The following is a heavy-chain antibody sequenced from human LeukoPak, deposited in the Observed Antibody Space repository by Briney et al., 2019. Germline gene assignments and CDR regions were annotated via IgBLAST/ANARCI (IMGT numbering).Heavy chain of an antibody. CDR1: GGSISSYY. CDR3: ARFVSWSSPIDY. V-gene: IGHV4-59*01. CDR2: IYYSGST. J-gene: IGHJ4*02. D-gene: IGHD3-10*01. Sequence: SETLSLTCTVSGGSISSYYWSWIRQPPGKGLEWIGYIYYSGSTNYNPSLKSRVTISVDTSKNLFSLKLSSVTAADTAVYYCARFVSWSSPIDYWGQGTLVTVSS.